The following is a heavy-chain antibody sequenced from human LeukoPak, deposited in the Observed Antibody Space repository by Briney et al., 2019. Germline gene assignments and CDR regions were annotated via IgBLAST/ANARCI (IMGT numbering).Heavy chain of an antibody. Sequence: GGSLRLSCAASGFTFSSYSMNWVRQAPGKGLEWVSSISGSGNTMYYADSVKGRFTISRDNAKNSVYLQMTSLRAEDTAVYFCARDDLLSGYNFDYWGQGTLVTVSS. CDR1: GFTFSSYS. D-gene: IGHD3-9*01. CDR3: ARDDLLSGYNFDY. V-gene: IGHV3-48*04. J-gene: IGHJ4*02. CDR2: ISGSGNTM.